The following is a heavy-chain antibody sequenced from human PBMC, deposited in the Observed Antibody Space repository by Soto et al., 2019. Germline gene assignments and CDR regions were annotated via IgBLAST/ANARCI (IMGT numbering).Heavy chain of an antibody. D-gene: IGHD3-16*02. CDR1: GFTFSGYW. J-gene: IGHJ4*02. CDR2: IKHDGSVQ. CDR3: AKDFMITFGGVIVPTYYFDY. Sequence: PGGSLRLSCEASGFTFSGYWMSWVRQAPGKGLEWVADIKHDGSVQYYVDSVKGRLTISRDNAKKQLYLQMNGLRAEDTALYYCAKDFMITFGGVIVPTYYFDYWGQGTLVTVSS. V-gene: IGHV3-7*03.